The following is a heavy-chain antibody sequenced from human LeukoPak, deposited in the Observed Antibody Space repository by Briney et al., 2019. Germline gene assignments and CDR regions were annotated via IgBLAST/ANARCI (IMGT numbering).Heavy chain of an antibody. Sequence: PSETLSLTCAVYGGSFSGYYWSWIRQPPGKGLEWIGEINHSGSTNYNPSLKSRVTISVDTSKNQFSLKLSSVTAADTAVYYCARQRALIMTVGFDYWGQGTLVTVSS. V-gene: IGHV4-34*01. J-gene: IGHJ4*02. CDR2: INHSGST. CDR1: GGSFSGYY. D-gene: IGHD4-23*01. CDR3: ARQRALIMTVGFDY.